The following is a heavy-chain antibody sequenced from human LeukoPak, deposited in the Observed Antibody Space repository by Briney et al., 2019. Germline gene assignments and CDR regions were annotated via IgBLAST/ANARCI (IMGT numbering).Heavy chain of an antibody. V-gene: IGHV3-21*04. CDR3: AKDVYNWNFYFDY. CDR1: GFTFSSYS. Sequence: GGSLRLSCAASGFTFSSYSMNWVRQAPGKGLEWVSSISSSSSYIYYADSVKGRFTISRDNSKKTLYLQMNSLRAEDTAIFYCAKDVYNWNFYFDYWGQGTLVTVSS. J-gene: IGHJ4*02. CDR2: ISSSSSYI. D-gene: IGHD1-7*01.